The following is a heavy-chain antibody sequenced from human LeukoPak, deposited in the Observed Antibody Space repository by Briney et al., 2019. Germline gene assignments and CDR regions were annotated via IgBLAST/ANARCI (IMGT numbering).Heavy chain of an antibody. Sequence: ASVKLSCKASGYTFTSYYMHWVRQAPGQGLEWMGIINPSGGSTSYAQKFQGRVTMTRDTSTSTVYMELSSLRSEDTAVYYCARDLRRTTSWFDPWGQGTLVTVSS. CDR2: INPSGGST. CDR3: ARDLRRTTSWFDP. D-gene: IGHD1-1*01. CDR1: GYTFTSYY. V-gene: IGHV1-46*01. J-gene: IGHJ5*02.